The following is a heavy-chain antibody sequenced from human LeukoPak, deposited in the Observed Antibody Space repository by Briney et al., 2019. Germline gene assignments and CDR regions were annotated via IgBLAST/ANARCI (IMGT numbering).Heavy chain of an antibody. Sequence: PSETLSLTCTVSGGSISSYYWSWIRQPPGKGLEWIGYISYTGSTNYNPSLKSRVTISVDTSKNQFSLKLSSVTAADTAAYYCASHGDSDAYYFDYWGQGTLVTVSS. CDR1: GGSISSYY. D-gene: IGHD4-17*01. J-gene: IGHJ4*02. CDR2: ISYTGST. CDR3: ASHGDSDAYYFDY. V-gene: IGHV4-59*08.